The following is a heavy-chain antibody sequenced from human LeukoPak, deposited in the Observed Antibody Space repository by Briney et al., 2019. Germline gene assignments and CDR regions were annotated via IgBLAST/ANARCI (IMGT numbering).Heavy chain of an antibody. J-gene: IGHJ6*02. Sequence: PGGSLRLSCAASGFTFSHYDMHWVRQAIGKGLEWVSAIGTAGDTYYPGSVKGRFTISRENAKNSLYLQMNSLRAGDTAVYYCARGYSSSWYPEPYYGMDVWGQGTTVTASS. CDR1: GFTFSHYD. D-gene: IGHD6-13*01. V-gene: IGHV3-13*01. CDR3: ARGYSSSWYPEPYYGMDV. CDR2: IGTAGDT.